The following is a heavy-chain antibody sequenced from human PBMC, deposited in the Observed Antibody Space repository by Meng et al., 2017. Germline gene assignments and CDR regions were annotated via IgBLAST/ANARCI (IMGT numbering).Heavy chain of an antibody. CDR2: IKQDGSEK. Sequence: GGSLRLSCAASGFTFSSYWMSWVRQAPGKGLEWVANIKQDGSEKYYVDSVKGRFTISRDNAKNSLYLQMNSLRAEDTAVYYCARCCSGWYDDAFDIWGQGTMVTVSS. J-gene: IGHJ3*02. D-gene: IGHD6-19*01. CDR1: GFTFSSYW. V-gene: IGHV3-7*01. CDR3: ARCCSGWYDDAFDI.